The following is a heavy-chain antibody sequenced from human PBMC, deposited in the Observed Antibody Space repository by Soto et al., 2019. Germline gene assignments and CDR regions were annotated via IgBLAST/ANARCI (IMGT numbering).Heavy chain of an antibody. CDR1: GFTFSSYA. CDR2: ISYDGSNK. J-gene: IGHJ6*02. Sequence: GGSLRLSCAASGFTFSSYAMHWVRQAPGKGLEWVAVISYDGSNKYYADSVKGRFTISRDNSKNTLYLQMNSLRAEDTAVYYCARDRVTMIVVPEYYYGMDVWGQGTTVTVSS. D-gene: IGHD3-22*01. V-gene: IGHV3-30-3*01. CDR3: ARDRVTMIVVPEYYYGMDV.